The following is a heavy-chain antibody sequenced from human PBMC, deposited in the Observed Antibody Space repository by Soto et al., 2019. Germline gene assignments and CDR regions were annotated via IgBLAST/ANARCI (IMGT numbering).Heavy chain of an antibody. CDR2: ISYDGTNK. V-gene: IGHV3-30*18. CDR3: AKDLWFGELLGAPYDC. Sequence: QVQLVDSGGDVVQPGRSLRLSCAASGFTFSRFSMHWVRQAPGKGLEWVATISYDGTNKYYADSVKGRFTISRDNSKNTLFLQMNSLRAEDTAVYYCAKDLWFGELLGAPYDCWGQGTLVTVSS. D-gene: IGHD3-10*01. CDR1: GFTFSRFS. J-gene: IGHJ4*02.